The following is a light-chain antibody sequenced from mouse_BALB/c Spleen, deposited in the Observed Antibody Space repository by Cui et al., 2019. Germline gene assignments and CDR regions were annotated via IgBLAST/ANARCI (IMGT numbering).Light chain of an antibody. CDR1: PSVSY. CDR2: STS. CDR3: QKMSSYPLT. V-gene: IGKV4-57*01. J-gene: IGKJ5*01. Sequence: QIVLTQSPAIMSASPGEKVTITCSASPSVSYMHWFQQKPGTSPKLWIYSTSNLASGVPARVSGSGAGTSYSLTISRMEAEDAATYYCQKMSSYPLTFGAGTKLELK.